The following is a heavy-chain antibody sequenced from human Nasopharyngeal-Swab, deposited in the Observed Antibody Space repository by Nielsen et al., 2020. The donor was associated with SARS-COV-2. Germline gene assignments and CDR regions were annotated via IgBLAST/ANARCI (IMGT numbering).Heavy chain of an antibody. D-gene: IGHD3-16*02. V-gene: IGHV4-30-4*01. CDR2: IYYSGST. CDR3: ARDPPMITFGGVIVRGGY. Sequence: SETLSLTCTVPGGSISSGDYYWSWIRQPPGKGLEWIGYIYYSGSTYYNPSLKSRVTISVDTSKNQFSLKLSSVTAADTAVYYCARDPPMITFGGVIVRGGYWGQGTLVTVSS. CDR1: GGSISSGDYY. J-gene: IGHJ4*02.